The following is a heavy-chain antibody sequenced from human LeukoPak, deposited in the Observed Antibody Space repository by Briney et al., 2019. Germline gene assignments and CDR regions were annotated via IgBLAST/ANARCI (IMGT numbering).Heavy chain of an antibody. J-gene: IGHJ4*02. CDR2: INHSGGT. V-gene: IGHV4-34*01. Sequence: SQTLSLTCAVYGGSFSGYSWNWIRQPPVKGLEWIGEINHSGGTNYNPSLKSRVTISVDTSKKQFSLKLSSVTAADTAVYYCARGVDYYGVWGQGTLVTVSS. CDR1: GGSFSGYS. D-gene: IGHD3-10*01. CDR3: ARGVDYYGV.